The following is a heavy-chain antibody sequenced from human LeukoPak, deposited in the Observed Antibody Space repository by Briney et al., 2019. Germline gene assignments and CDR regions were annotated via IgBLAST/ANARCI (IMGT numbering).Heavy chain of an antibody. J-gene: IGHJ3*02. CDR2: FYYAGIT. V-gene: IGHV4-59*08. CDR3: ARHLRAFDI. Sequence: SETLSLTCTVSGGSINSYYWSWIRQPPGKGLEWIGYFYYAGITKYNPSLKSRVTMSIDTSKNQFSLKLSSVTAADTAVYYCARHLRAFDIWGQGTMVTVSS. D-gene: IGHD3-16*01. CDR1: GGSINSYY.